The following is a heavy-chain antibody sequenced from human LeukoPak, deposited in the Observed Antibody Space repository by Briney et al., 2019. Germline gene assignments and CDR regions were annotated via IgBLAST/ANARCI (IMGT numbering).Heavy chain of an antibody. J-gene: IGHJ5*02. V-gene: IGHV4-4*07. CDR1: GGSISSYY. Sequence: SETLSLTCTVSGGSISSYYWSWIRQPAGKGLEWMGRIYTSGSTNYNPSLKSRVTMSVDTSKNQFSLKLSSVTAADTAVYYCARVRGYSGYASWFDPWGQGTLVTVSS. CDR2: IYTSGST. D-gene: IGHD5-12*01. CDR3: ARVRGYSGYASWFDP.